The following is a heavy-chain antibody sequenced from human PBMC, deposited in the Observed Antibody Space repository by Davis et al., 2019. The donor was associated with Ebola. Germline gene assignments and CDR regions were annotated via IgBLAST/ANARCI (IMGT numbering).Heavy chain of an antibody. J-gene: IGHJ4*02. Sequence: SGPTLVKPTQTLTLTCNFSGFSLSTSGMRVSWIRQPPGKALEWLARIDWDDDKFYTTSLGTRLTISKDTSKNQVVLTMTNMDPVDTATYYCVRSDSNSRLGIFDYWGQGTLVTVSS. D-gene: IGHD6-13*01. CDR2: IDWDDDK. CDR1: GFSLSTSGMR. CDR3: VRSDSNSRLGIFDY. V-gene: IGHV2-70*04.